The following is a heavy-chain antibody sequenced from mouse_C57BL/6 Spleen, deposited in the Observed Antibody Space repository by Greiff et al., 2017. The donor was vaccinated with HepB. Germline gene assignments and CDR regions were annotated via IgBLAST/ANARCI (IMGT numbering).Heavy chain of an antibody. CDR2: ISDGGSYT. V-gene: IGHV5-4*01. J-gene: IGHJ3*01. CDR3: ARGGWLLPFAY. Sequence: EVQLVESGGGLVKPGGSLKLSCAASGFTFSSYAMSWVRQTPEKRLEWVATISDGGSYTYYPDNVKGRFTISRDNAKNNLYLQMSHLKSEDTAMYYCARGGWLLPFAYWGQGTLVTVSA. CDR1: GFTFSSYA. D-gene: IGHD2-3*01.